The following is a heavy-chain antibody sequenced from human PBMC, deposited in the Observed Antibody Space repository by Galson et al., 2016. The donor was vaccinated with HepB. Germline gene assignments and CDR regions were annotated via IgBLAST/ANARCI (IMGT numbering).Heavy chain of an antibody. V-gene: IGHV3-23*01. D-gene: IGHD5-12*01. CDR3: ARHSDYDWVDYFDY. CDR2: MSGSGGST. Sequence: SLRLSCAASGFTFSSYAMSWVRQAPGKGLEWVSAMSGSGGSTYYADSVKGRFTISRDNSKNTMFLQMNSLRAEDTAVYYCARHSDYDWVDYFDYWGQGTLVTVSS. CDR1: GFTFSSYA. J-gene: IGHJ4*02.